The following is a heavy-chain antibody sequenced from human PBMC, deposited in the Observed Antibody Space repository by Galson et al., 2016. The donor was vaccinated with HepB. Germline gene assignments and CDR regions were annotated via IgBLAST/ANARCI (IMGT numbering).Heavy chain of an antibody. J-gene: IGHJ3*02. V-gene: IGHV3-23*01. CDR2: ISDTAGST. Sequence: SLRLSCAVSRFTFGSYAMSWVRQAPGKGLEWVSSISDTAGSTYYADSAKGRFTISRDNSKNTLYLQMNSLSAEDTAVYYCAKDKTELRYFDWQSFGAFHMWGQGTMVTVS. CDR1: RFTFGSYA. CDR3: AKDKTELRYFDWQSFGAFHM. D-gene: IGHD3-9*01.